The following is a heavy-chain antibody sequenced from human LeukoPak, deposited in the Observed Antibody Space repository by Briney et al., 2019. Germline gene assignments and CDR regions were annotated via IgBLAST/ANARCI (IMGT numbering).Heavy chain of an antibody. CDR1: GYTFTSYD. V-gene: IGHV1-8*03. Sequence: ASVKVSCKASGYTFTSYDINWVRQATGQGLEWMGWMNPNSGNTGYAQKFQGRVTITRNTSISTAYMELSSLRSEDTAVYYCARAAYYDFWSGYLDYYYYMDVWGKGTTVTVSS. J-gene: IGHJ6*03. CDR2: MNPNSGNT. CDR3: ARAAYYDFWSGYLDYYYYMDV. D-gene: IGHD3-3*01.